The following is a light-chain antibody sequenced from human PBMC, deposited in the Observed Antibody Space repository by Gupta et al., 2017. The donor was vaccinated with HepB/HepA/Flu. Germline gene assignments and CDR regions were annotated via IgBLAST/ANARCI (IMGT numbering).Light chain of an antibody. CDR3: LAWDTNGRDVL. CDR2: RNN. V-gene: IGLV10-54*01. Sequence: QARLTQPPSVSKSLRQTATLTCTGNSNNVGNQGAAWLQQHQGHPPNLLSYRNNNRPSGISERFSASRSGNTASLTITGLQPEDEADYYCLAWDTNGRDVLFGGGTTLTVL. J-gene: IGLJ2*01. CDR1: SNNVGNQG.